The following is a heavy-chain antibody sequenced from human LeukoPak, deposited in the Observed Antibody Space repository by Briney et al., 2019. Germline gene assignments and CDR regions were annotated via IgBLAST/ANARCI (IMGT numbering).Heavy chain of an antibody. J-gene: IGHJ4*02. V-gene: IGHV4-39*07. CDR3: ARDHCSGGSCYGY. CDR1: GGSISSSSCY. D-gene: IGHD2-15*01. Sequence: SETLSLTCTVSGGSISSSSCYWGWIRQPPGKGLEWIGSIYYSGSTYYNPSLKSRVTISVDTSKNQFSLKLSSVTAADTAVYYCARDHCSGGSCYGYWGQGTLVTVSS. CDR2: IYYSGST.